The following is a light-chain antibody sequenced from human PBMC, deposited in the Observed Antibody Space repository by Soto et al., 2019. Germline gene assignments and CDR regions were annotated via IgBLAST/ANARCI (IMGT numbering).Light chain of an antibody. CDR1: SSNIGAGYD. V-gene: IGLV1-40*01. J-gene: IGLJ1*01. CDR2: GNS. CDR3: QSYDSSLSGQWV. Sequence: QSVLTQPPSVSGAPGQRVTISCTGSSSNIGAGYDVHWYQQLPGTAPKLLIYGNSNRPSGVPDRFSGSKSGTSASLAITGLQAEDEADYYCQSYDSSLSGQWVLGTGTKLTVL.